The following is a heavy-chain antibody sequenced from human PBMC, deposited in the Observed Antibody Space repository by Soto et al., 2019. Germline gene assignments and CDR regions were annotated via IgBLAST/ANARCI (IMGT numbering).Heavy chain of an antibody. CDR2: ISSSSSYI. V-gene: IGHV3-21*01. J-gene: IGHJ3*02. Sequence: GSLRLSCAASGFTFSSYSMNWVRQAPGKGLEWVSSISSSSSYIYYADSVKGRFTISRDNAKNSLYLQMNSLRAEDTAVYYCARESGGSSDDAFDIWGQGTMVTV. CDR3: ARESGGSSDDAFDI. CDR1: GFTFSSYS. D-gene: IGHD2-15*01.